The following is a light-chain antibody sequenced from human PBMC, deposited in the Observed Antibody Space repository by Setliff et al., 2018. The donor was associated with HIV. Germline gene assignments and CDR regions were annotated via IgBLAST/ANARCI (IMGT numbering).Light chain of an antibody. CDR1: SSDVGGYNY. Sequence: QSALTQPASVSGSPGQSITISCTGTSSDVGGYNYVSWYQQHPGKAPKLIIYDVSHRPSGVSNRFSGSKSGNTASLTISGLRAEDEADYYCSAYTSSSTYVFGTGTKVTVL. J-gene: IGLJ1*01. V-gene: IGLV2-14*03. CDR3: SAYTSSSTYV. CDR2: DVS.